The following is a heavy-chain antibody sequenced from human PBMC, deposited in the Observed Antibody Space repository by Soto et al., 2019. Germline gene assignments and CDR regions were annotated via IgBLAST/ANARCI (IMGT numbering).Heavy chain of an antibody. V-gene: IGHV3-33*01. J-gene: IGHJ6*02. Sequence: GGSLRLSCAASGFTFSSYGMHWVRQAPGKGLEWVAVIWYDGSNKYYADSVKGRFTISRDNSKNTLYLQMNSLRAEDTAVYYCARDGGYCSSTSCPDYYYGMDVWGQGTTVTVSS. D-gene: IGHD2-2*03. CDR1: GFTFSSYG. CDR3: ARDGGYCSSTSCPDYYYGMDV. CDR2: IWYDGSNK.